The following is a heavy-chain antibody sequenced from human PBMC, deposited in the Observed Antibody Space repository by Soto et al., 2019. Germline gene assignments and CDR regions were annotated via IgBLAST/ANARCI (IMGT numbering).Heavy chain of an antibody. CDR1: GFTFSSYG. CDR3: ARDLRYYDILTGSLDY. J-gene: IGHJ4*02. V-gene: IGHV3-33*01. CDR2: IWYDGSNI. D-gene: IGHD3-9*01. Sequence: GGSLRLSCAASGFTFSSYGMHWVRQAPGKGLEWVAVIWYDGSNIYYADSVKGRFTISRDNSKNTLFLQMNSLRAEDTAVYYCARDLRYYDILTGSLDYWGQGTLVTVSS.